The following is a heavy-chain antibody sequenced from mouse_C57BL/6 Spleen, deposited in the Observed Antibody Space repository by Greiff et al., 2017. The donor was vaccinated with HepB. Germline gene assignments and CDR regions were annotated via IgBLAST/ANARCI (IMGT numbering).Heavy chain of an antibody. CDR1: GFTFSDYG. V-gene: IGHV5-17*01. CDR2: ISSGSSTI. Sequence: EVQLVESGGGLVKPGGSLKLSCAASGFTFSDYGMHWVRQAPEKGLEWVAYISSGSSTIYYADTVKGRFTISRDNAKKTLFLQMSSLRSEDTAMYYCARWYYYGSSYLYAMDYWGQGTSVTVSS. CDR3: ARWYYYGSSYLYAMDY. J-gene: IGHJ4*01. D-gene: IGHD1-1*01.